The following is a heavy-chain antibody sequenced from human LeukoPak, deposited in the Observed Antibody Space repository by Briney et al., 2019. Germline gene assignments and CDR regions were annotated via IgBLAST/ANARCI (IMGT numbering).Heavy chain of an antibody. J-gene: IGHJ4*02. CDR1: GYTFTSYA. CDR2: INTNTGNP. V-gene: IGHV7-4-1*02. D-gene: IGHD3-9*01. Sequence: ASVKVSCKASGYTFTSYAMNWVRQAPGQGLEWMGWINTNTGNPTYAQGFTGRFVFSLDTSVSTAYLQISSLKAEDTAVYYCAKGGKYDILTGFPRSRLLGDYWGQGTLVTVSS. CDR3: AKGGKYDILTGFPRSRLLGDY.